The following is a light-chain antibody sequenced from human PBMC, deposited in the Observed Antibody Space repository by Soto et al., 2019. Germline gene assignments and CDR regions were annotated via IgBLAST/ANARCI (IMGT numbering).Light chain of an antibody. Sequence: DIVMTQSPLSLSVTPGEPASISCRSSQSLLHRNGYNYLDWYLQKPGQSPQLLIYVASNRASGVPDRFSGSGSGTDFRLKISRVEAGDVGVYYCMQALQIPTTFGQGTRLEIK. V-gene: IGKV2-28*01. J-gene: IGKJ5*01. CDR3: MQALQIPTT. CDR2: VAS. CDR1: QSLLHRNGYNY.